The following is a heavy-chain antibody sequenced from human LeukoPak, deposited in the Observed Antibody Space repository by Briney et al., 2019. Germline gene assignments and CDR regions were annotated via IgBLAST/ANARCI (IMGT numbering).Heavy chain of an antibody. CDR1: GFTFNNYA. CDR2: IGGGGEST. J-gene: IGHJ4*02. CDR3: AKVLSGSQDY. D-gene: IGHD1-26*01. Sequence: GGSLRLSCAASGFTFNNYAMSWVRQAPGKGLEWVSTIGGGGESTYYADSVKGRFTISRDNSKNTVYLQMNSLRAEDTAVYYCAKVLSGSQDYWGQGTLVTVFS. V-gene: IGHV3-23*01.